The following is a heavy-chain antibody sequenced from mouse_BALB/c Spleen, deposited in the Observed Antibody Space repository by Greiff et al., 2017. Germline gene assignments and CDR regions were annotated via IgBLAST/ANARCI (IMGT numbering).Heavy chain of an antibody. CDR2: IWAGGST. V-gene: IGHV2-9*02. J-gene: IGHJ1*01. D-gene: IGHD3-1*01. CDR3: ARDKGLRGGYFDV. CDR1: GFSLTSYG. Sequence: VQLVESGPGLGAPSQSLSITCTVSGFSLTSYGVHWVRQPPGKGLEWLGVIWAGGSTNYNSALMSRLSISKDNSKSQVFLKMNSLQTDDTAMYCCARDKGLRGGYFDVWGAGTTVTVSS.